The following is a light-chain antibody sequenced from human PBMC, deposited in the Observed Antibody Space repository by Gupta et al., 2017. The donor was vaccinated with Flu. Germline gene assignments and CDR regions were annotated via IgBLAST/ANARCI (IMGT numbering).Light chain of an antibody. CDR3: QVWVSGLGV. CDR2: RDR. J-gene: IGLJ1*01. Sequence: SYELTQALSVSVTLGQTAEITCGGDNIGGKNVHWYQQRAGQAPVLVIYRDRNRPSGIPERFSASNSGDTATLTIARVQVGDEADYFCQVWVSGLGVFGSGTTLSVL. CDR1: NIGGKN. V-gene: IGLV3-9*01.